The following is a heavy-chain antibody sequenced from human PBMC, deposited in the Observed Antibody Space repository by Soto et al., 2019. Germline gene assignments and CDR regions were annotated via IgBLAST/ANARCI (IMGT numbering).Heavy chain of an antibody. V-gene: IGHV3-30*18. Sequence: GGSLRPSCAASGFISSSDGMHWGLQAPCKWMEWVAVISYDGSNKYYADYVKSRFTTSRDNYKNTLYLQMNSLRDEDKAVYYCAKIRGYYDSVEEFDYWGQGTLVSGSS. D-gene: IGHD3-22*01. CDR1: GFISSSDG. CDR2: ISYDGSNK. CDR3: AKIRGYYDSVEEFDY. J-gene: IGHJ4*02.